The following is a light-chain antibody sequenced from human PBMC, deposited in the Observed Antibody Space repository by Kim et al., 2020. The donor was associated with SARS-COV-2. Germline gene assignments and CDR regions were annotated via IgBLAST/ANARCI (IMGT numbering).Light chain of an antibody. V-gene: IGLV2-23*02. CDR1: NRDVGGYDL. Sequence: QSALTQPASVSGSPGQSITISCIGTNRDVGGYDLVSWYQRHPGKGPKLLIYEVNKRPSGVSNRFSGFKSGSTASLTISGLQAEDEADYYCCAYAGSGTLLFGSGTKVTVL. CDR3: CAYAGSGTLL. CDR2: EVN. J-gene: IGLJ1*01.